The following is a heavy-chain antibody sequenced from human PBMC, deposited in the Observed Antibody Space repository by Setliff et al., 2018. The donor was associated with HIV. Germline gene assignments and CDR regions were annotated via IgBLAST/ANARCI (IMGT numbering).Heavy chain of an antibody. J-gene: IGHJ5*02. CDR3: ARKSAEATNWFDP. V-gene: IGHV5-51*01. CDR2: IYPGDSDT. CDR1: GDSISTYC. Sequence: ETLSLTCTVSGDSISTYCWIWIRQPPGKGLEWMGIIYPGDSDTRYSPSFEGQVTISADKSINTAYLQWSSLKASDTAMYYCARKSAEATNWFDPWGQGTLVTVSS. D-gene: IGHD6-19*01.